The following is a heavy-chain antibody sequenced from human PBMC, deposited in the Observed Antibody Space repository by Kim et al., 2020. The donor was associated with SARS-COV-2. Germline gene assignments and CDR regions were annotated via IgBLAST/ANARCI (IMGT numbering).Heavy chain of an antibody. D-gene: IGHD3-22*01. CDR3: ARLPHDSSGYVDC. Sequence: SETLSLTCTVSGGSISSSFNYWGWIRQPPGKGLEWIGSVYHSGNTYDSPSLKSRVTVSVDTSKNQFSLKVTSVTAADTAVYFCARLPHDSSGYVDCWGQGILVTVSS. J-gene: IGHJ4*02. CDR1: GGSISSSFNY. V-gene: IGHV4-39*01. CDR2: VYHSGNT.